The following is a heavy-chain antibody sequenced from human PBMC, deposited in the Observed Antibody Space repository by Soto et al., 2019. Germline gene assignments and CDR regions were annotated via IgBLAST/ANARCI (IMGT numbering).Heavy chain of an antibody. Sequence: QVQLQQWGAGPLRPLETLSLTCGVSGGSFSGYYWAWIRQSPGKGLEWIGEFNDRGSFNYNPSLKSRVSISVDTSKNHYSLNLRSVTAADTAVYYCARESHDILTGPPWVWYFDLWGRGTLVTVSS. D-gene: IGHD3-9*01. V-gene: IGHV4-34*01. CDR1: GGSFSGYY. CDR3: ARESHDILTGPPWVWYFDL. J-gene: IGHJ2*01. CDR2: FNDRGSF.